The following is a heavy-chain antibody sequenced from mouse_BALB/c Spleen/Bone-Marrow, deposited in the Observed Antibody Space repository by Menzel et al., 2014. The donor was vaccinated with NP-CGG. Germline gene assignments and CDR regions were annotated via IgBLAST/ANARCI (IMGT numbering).Heavy chain of an antibody. V-gene: IGHV14-3*02. CDR3: ALYYDYDVGY. J-gene: IGHJ2*01. Sequence: QLQQSGAELVRPGASVKLSCTASGFNIKDTYMHWVKQRPEQGLEWIGRIDPANGNTKYDPKFQGKATITADTSSNTAYLQLSSLTSEGTAVYYCALYYDYDVGYWGQGTTLTVSS. CDR1: GFNIKDTY. CDR2: IDPANGNT. D-gene: IGHD2-4*01.